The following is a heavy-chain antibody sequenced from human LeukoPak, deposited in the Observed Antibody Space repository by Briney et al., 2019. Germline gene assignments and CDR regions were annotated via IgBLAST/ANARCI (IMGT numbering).Heavy chain of an antibody. CDR2: ISWNSGSI. CDR3: AKDMGDGVVGATFDY. Sequence: GGSLRLSCAASGFTFDDYAMHWVRQAPGKGLEWVSGISWNSGSIGYADSVKGRFTISRDNAKNSLYLQMNSLRAEDTALYYCAKDMGDGVVGATFDYWGQGTLVTVSS. CDR1: GFTFDDYA. V-gene: IGHV3-9*01. D-gene: IGHD1-26*01. J-gene: IGHJ4*02.